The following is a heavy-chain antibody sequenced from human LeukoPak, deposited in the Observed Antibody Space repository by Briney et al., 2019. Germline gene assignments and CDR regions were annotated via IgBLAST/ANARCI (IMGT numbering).Heavy chain of an antibody. CDR1: GFTFSSYA. CDR2: ISGSGSST. CDR3: AKRTTVTKGYFDF. V-gene: IGHV3-23*01. J-gene: IGHJ4*02. Sequence: GGSLRLSCEASGFTFSSYAMRWVRQAPGKGLEWVSTISGSGSSTYYADSVKGRFTISRDNSKNAVHLQMNSLSADDTAVYFCAKRTTVTKGYFDFWGQGTLVTVSS. D-gene: IGHD4-17*01.